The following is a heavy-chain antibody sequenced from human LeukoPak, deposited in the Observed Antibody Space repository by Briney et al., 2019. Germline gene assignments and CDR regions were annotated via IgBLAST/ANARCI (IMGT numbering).Heavy chain of an antibody. Sequence: PSETLSLTRTVSGGSISSYYWSWIRQPPGKGLEWIGYVYYSGSTNYNPSLKSRVTISVDTSKNQLSLKLSTVTAADTAVYYCARGGPSYYDSSGSDYWGQGTLVTVSS. J-gene: IGHJ4*02. CDR3: ARGGPSYYDSSGSDY. CDR2: VYYSGST. V-gene: IGHV4-59*01. D-gene: IGHD3-22*01. CDR1: GGSISSYY.